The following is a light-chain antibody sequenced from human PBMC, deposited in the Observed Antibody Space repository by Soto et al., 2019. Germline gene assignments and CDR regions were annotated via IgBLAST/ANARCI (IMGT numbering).Light chain of an antibody. J-gene: IGKJ4*01. V-gene: IGKV4-1*01. CDR1: QSVLYSSSHKNY. Sequence: DIVMTQSPDSLAVSLGERATINCKSSQSVLYSSSHKNYLAWYQQKPGQPPKLLIYWASTRESGVPDRFSGSGSGTDFTLTISSLQAEDVAVYYCQQYYTPPLTFGGGTKVEIK. CDR2: WAS. CDR3: QQYYTPPLT.